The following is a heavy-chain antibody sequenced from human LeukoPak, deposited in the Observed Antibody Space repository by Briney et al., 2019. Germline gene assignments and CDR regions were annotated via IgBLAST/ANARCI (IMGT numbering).Heavy chain of an antibody. CDR2: IHYSGTT. Sequence: SETLSLTCTVSGGSITTYYWSWIRHPPGKGLEWIGYIHYSGTTNYNPSLKSRVTISVDTSKNQSSLKLRSVTAADTAVYYCARGTMMVGPWGQGTLVTVSS. CDR1: GGSITTYY. J-gene: IGHJ5*02. D-gene: IGHD3-22*01. V-gene: IGHV4-59*01. CDR3: ARGTMMVGP.